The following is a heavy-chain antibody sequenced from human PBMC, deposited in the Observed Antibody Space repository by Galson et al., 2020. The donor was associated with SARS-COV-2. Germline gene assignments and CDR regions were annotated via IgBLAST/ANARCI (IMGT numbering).Heavy chain of an antibody. CDR3: ALTGPGYYYGLDV. Sequence: SETLSLTCAVSGGSISTNNYYWGWIRQPPGKGLEWIGSIHYSGSTYYNPSLKSRVTISVDTSKNQFSLKLSSVTAADTALYYCALTGPGYYYGLDVWGQGTTVTVSS. CDR1: GGSISTNNYY. CDR2: IHYSGST. D-gene: IGHD3-10*01. V-gene: IGHV4-39*01. J-gene: IGHJ6*02.